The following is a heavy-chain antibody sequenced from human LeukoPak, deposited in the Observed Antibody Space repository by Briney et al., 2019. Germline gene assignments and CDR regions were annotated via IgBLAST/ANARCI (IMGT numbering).Heavy chain of an antibody. CDR1: GGSISSSSYY. CDR2: IYYSGST. J-gene: IGHJ3*02. Sequence: TSETLSLTCTVSGGSISSSSYYWGWIRQPPGKGLEWIGSIYYSGSTYYNPSLKSRVTISVDTSKNQFSLKLSSVTAADTAVYYCARGRKSSSWYGGGAFDIWGQGTMVTVSS. V-gene: IGHV4-39*07. CDR3: ARGRKSSSWYGGGAFDI. D-gene: IGHD6-13*01.